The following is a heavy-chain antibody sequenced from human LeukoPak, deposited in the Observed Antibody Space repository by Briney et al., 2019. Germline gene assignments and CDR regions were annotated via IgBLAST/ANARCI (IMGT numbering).Heavy chain of an antibody. CDR1: GGTFSSYA. V-gene: IGHV1-69*13. D-gene: IGHD6-19*01. CDR3: ARHSSTGWPLDAFDI. CDR2: IIPIFGTA. J-gene: IGHJ3*02. Sequence: GASVKVSCKASGGTFSSYAISWVRQAPGQGLEWMGGIIPIFGTANYAQKFQGRVTITADESTSTAYMELSSLRSEDTAVYYCARHSSTGWPLDAFDIWGQGTMVTVSS.